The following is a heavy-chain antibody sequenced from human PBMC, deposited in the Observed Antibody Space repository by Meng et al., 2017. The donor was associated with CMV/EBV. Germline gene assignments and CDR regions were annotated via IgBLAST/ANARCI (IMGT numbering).Heavy chain of an antibody. J-gene: IGHJ4*02. Sequence: SVKVSCNASGYTFTSYGISWVRHAPGQVLEWVGWISAYNCNTNYAQKLQGRVTMTTDTSTRTAYMELRSLRSDDTAVYYCAAWGAAADPFDYWAQGTLVTVSS. CDR1: GYTFTSYG. CDR3: AAWGAAADPFDY. V-gene: IGHV1-18*01. CDR2: ISAYNCNT. D-gene: IGHD6-13*01.